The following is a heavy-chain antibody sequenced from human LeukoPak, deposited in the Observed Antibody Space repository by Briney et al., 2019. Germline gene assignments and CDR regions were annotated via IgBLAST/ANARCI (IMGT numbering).Heavy chain of an antibody. J-gene: IGHJ4*02. CDR1: GVPTTSYY. V-gene: IGHV4-59*01. CDR2: IYYTGGT. D-gene: IGHD6-13*01. Sequence: SETLSLTCTVSGVPTTSYYWSWVRQSPGKALEWIGHIYYTGGTNYNPSLKSRVSISIDSSKNQSSLTLGSVTAADTAVYYCARLPRRYSTTWFFDYWGQGTLVTVSS. CDR3: ARLPRRYSTTWFFDY.